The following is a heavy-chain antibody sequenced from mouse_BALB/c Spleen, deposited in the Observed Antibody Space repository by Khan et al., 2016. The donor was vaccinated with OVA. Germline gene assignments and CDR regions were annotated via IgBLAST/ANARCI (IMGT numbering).Heavy chain of an antibody. Sequence: QVQLQQSGPGLVAPSQSLSITCTVSGFSLTDYGVSWIRQPPGKGLEWLGVIWGGGTTYFNSALISRLSISKDNSKSQVFLKMNNLQTDDTAMYYCAKGVWSYYFALDYWGQGTSVTVSS. J-gene: IGHJ4*01. V-gene: IGHV2-6-5*01. D-gene: IGHD2-10*02. CDR3: AKGVWSYYFALDY. CDR2: IWGGGTT. CDR1: GFSLTDYG.